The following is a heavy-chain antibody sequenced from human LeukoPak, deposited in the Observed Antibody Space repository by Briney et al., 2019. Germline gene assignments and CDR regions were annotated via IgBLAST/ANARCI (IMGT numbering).Heavy chain of an antibody. CDR3: ATDQFRPTEYYYDSSGFFHY. D-gene: IGHD3-22*01. CDR1: GYTLTELS. J-gene: IGHJ4*02. V-gene: IGHV1-24*01. Sequence: GASVKVSCKVSGYTLTELSMHWVRQAPGKGLEWMGGFDPEDGETIYAQKSQGRVTMTEDTSTDTAYMEPSSLRSEDTAVYYCATDQFRPTEYYYDSSGFFHYWGQGTLVTVSS. CDR2: FDPEDGET.